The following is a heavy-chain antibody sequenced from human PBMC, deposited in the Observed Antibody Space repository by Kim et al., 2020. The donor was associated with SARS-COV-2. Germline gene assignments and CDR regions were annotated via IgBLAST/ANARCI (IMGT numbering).Heavy chain of an antibody. Sequence: SETLSLTCIVSGGSISTSHYYWGWIRQPPGKGLEWIGSIYYSGSTYYNPSLKSRVTISVETSKNQVSLRLKSVTAADTAVYYCAAMATECRRTECYDDSFVIWGQGTMVGVSA. CDR3: AAMATECRRTECYDDSFVI. V-gene: IGHV4-39*01. CDR1: GGSISTSHYY. D-gene: IGHD5-12*01. CDR2: IYYSGST. J-gene: IGHJ3*02.